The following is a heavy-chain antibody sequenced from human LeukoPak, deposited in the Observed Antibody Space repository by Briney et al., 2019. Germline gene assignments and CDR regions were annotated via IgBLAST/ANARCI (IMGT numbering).Heavy chain of an antibody. CDR3: ARAGSGHSSGIFDS. V-gene: IGHV4-4*07. D-gene: IGHD6-19*01. CDR2: IYSSGST. CDR1: GGSITSYF. J-gene: IGHJ4*02. Sequence: SETLSLTCTVSGGSITSYFWTWIRRPAGKGLQYIGRIYSSGSTNYNPALKSRVTMSVDTSKNQFSLKLNSVTAADTAIYYRARAGSGHSSGIFDSWGQGTLVTVSS.